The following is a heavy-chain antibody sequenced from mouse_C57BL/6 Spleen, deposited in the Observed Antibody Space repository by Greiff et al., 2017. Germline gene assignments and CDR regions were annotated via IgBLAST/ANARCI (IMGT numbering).Heavy chain of an antibody. CDR3: ARRVSSSAWFAY. V-gene: IGHV1-80*01. CDR1: GYAFSSYW. D-gene: IGHD1-1*01. J-gene: IGHJ3*01. Sequence: VQLQQSGAELVKPGASVKISCKASGYAFSSYWMNWVKQRPGKGLEWIGQIYPGDGDTNYNGKFKGKATLTADKSSSTAYMQLSSLTSEDSAVYFCARRVSSSAWFAYWGQGTLVTVSA. CDR2: IYPGDGDT.